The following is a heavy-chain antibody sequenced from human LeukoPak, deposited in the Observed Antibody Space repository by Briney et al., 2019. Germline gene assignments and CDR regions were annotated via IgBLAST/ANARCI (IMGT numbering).Heavy chain of an antibody. J-gene: IGHJ4*02. CDR3: ARRIAVAGADGFDY. D-gene: IGHD6-19*01. CDR2: INHSGST. V-gene: IGHV4-34*01. Sequence: ETLSLTCAVYGGSFSGYYWSWIRQPPGKGLEWIGEINHSGSTNYNPSLKSRVTISVDTSKNQFSLKLSSVTAADTAVYYCARRIAVAGADGFDYWGQGTLVTVSS. CDR1: GGSFSGYY.